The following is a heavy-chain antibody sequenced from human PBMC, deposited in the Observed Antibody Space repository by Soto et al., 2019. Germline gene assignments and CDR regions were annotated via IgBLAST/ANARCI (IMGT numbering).Heavy chain of an antibody. Sequence: QVQLVQSGAEVKKPGSSVKVSCKASGGTFSRYSITWVRQAPGHGLEWIGRIIPIFGIASYAQKFQGRVTITADESTSTAYMELSSLRSDDTAVYYCAREDRDRETGLVPAAIDGMDVWGQATTVTVSS. D-gene: IGHD2-2*01. CDR2: IIPIFGIA. V-gene: IGHV1-69*08. CDR3: AREDRDRETGLVPAAIDGMDV. J-gene: IGHJ6*02. CDR1: GGTFSRYS.